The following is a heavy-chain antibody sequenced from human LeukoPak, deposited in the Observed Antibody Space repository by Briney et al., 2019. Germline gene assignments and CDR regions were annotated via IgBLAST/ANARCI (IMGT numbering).Heavy chain of an antibody. CDR2: IKQDGSEK. J-gene: IGHJ4*02. CDR1: GFPLSNYW. Sequence: GGALRLSCAASGFPLSNYWMSWVPRAPGKGVEWVATIKQDGSEKYYVDSVKGRFSIYRDNAKNSLYLQMNSLRAEDTVVYYCARGSSSFHYWGQGTLVTVSS. V-gene: IGHV3-7*04. D-gene: IGHD6-13*01. CDR3: ARGSSSFHY.